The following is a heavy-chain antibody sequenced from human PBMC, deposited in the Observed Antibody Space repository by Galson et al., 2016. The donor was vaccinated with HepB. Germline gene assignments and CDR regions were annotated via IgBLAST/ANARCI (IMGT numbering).Heavy chain of an antibody. V-gene: IGHV3-23*01. Sequence: SLRLSCAASGFTFNNYGMTWVRQASGKGLEVVSSISRSGDSTDYADSVKGRFTISRDNFKNTLSLQMNSLRAEDTAVYYCVQGSTAPAVWGKGTTVTVSS. J-gene: IGHJ6*04. CDR2: ISRSGDST. CDR1: GFTFNNYG. D-gene: IGHD1-26*01. CDR3: VQGSTAPAV.